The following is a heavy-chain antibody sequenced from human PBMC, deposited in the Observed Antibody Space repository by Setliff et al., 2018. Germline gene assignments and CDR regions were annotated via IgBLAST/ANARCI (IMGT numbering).Heavy chain of an antibody. D-gene: IGHD7-27*01. Sequence: PGGSLRLSCAASGFTFGDYYMDWVRQAPGKGLELVGRIRDNLNKYSTEYAASVKGRFAISRDDSNKSVYLQMNSLKTEDTAVYFCVRDHDGLGDYWGQEPWSPSPQ. CDR2: IRDNLNKYST. J-gene: IGHJ4*01. CDR3: VRDHDGLGDY. CDR1: GFTFGDYY. V-gene: IGHV3-72*01.